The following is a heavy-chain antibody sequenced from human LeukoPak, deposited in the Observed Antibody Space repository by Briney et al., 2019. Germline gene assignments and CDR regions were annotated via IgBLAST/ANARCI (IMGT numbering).Heavy chain of an antibody. CDR3: ARRRWLQFPWYFDL. CDR1: GGSFSGYY. J-gene: IGHJ2*01. Sequence: PSETLSLTCAVYGGSFSGYYWSWIRQPPGKGLEWIGEINHSGSTNYNPSLKSRVTISVDTSKNQFSLKLSPVTAADTAVYYCARRRWLQFPWYFDLWGRGTLVTVSS. V-gene: IGHV4-34*01. D-gene: IGHD5-24*01. CDR2: INHSGST.